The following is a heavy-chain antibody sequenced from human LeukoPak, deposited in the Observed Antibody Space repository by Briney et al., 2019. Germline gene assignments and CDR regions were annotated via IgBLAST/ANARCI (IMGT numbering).Heavy chain of an antibody. CDR2: ISYDGGNK. J-gene: IGHJ6*02. CDR1: GFTFSSHG. CDR3: ARGGAAGIYGMDV. V-gene: IGHV3-30*02. Sequence: GGSLRLSCAASGFTFSSHGMHWVRQAPGKGLEWVTFISYDGGNKDYADSVKGRFTISGDNSKNTLYLQVDSLRPEDTAVYYCARGGAAGIYGMDVWGQGAIMTVTS. D-gene: IGHD6-13*01.